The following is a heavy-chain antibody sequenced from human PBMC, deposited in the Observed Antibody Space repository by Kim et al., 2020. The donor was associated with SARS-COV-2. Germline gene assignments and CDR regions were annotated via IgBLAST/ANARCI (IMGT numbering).Heavy chain of an antibody. Sequence: SVKVSCKASGGTFSSYTISWVRQAPRQGLEWMGRIIPILGIANYAQKFQGRVTITADKSTSTAYMELSSLRSEDTAVYYCATSAGVSGYSGYDWSGEDVWGQGTTVTVSS. CDR3: ATSAGVSGYSGYDWSGEDV. CDR1: GGTFSSYT. J-gene: IGHJ6*02. V-gene: IGHV1-69*02. CDR2: IIPILGIA. D-gene: IGHD5-12*01.